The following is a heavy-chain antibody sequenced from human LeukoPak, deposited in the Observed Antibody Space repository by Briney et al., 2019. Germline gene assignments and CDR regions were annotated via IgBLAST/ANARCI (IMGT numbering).Heavy chain of an antibody. CDR2: ISTAGDT. CDR1: GFTFSSYD. J-gene: IGHJ4*02. D-gene: IGHD1-26*01. Sequence: GGSLRLSCAASGFTFSSYDMHWVRQATGKGLEWVSGISTAGDTYYPGSVKGRFTISRENAKNSLYLQMNNLRAGDTAVYYCARGMGATTQSLFDQWGQGTLVTVSS. CDR3: ARGMGATTQSLFDQ. V-gene: IGHV3-13*04.